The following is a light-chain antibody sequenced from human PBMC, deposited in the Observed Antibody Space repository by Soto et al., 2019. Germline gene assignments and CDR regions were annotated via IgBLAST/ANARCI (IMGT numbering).Light chain of an antibody. CDR2: GAS. CDR1: QAISTY. CDR3: QQYEDLPLT. Sequence: DIQMTQSPSSLSASVGDRVTITCRTGQAISTYLNWYQHKPGTAPRLLVYGASRLQSGVPSRFSGSGSGADFSFTISNLQPEDSATYYCQQYEDLPLTFGQGTKVEIK. V-gene: IGKV1-33*01. J-gene: IGKJ1*01.